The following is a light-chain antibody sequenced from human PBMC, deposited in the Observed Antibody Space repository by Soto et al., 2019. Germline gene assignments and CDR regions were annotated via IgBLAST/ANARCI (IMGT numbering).Light chain of an antibody. V-gene: IGKV4-1*01. CDR3: QQYYSPPLT. CDR1: QSILYSSNNKER. CDR2: WAS. J-gene: IGKJ5*01. Sequence: DIVLTQSPDSLAVSLGERATINCKSSQSILYSSNNKERLAWYQQKPGQPPNLLIYWASTRESGVPDRFSGSGSGTDFTLTISSLQAEDVAVYYCQQYYSPPLTFGQGTRLEIK.